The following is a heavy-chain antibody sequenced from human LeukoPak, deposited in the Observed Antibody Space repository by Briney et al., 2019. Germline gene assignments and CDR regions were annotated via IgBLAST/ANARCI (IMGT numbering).Heavy chain of an antibody. CDR1: GFTFSSYA. V-gene: IGHV3-23*01. CDR2: ISGSGGST. CDR3: AKADHYYDSSGYLFDY. Sequence: PGGSLRLSCAASGFTFSSYAMSWVRQAPGKGLEWVSAISGSGGSTYYADSVKGRFTISRDNSKNTLYLQMNSLRAEDTAVYYCAKADHYYDSSGYLFDYWGQGTLVTVSS. J-gene: IGHJ4*02. D-gene: IGHD3-22*01.